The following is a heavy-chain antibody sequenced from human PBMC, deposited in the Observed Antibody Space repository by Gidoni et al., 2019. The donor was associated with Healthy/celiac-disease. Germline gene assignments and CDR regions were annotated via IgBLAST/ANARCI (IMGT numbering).Heavy chain of an antibody. V-gene: IGHV1-8*01. CDR3: ARRPAYSVYYYDSSGYHDAFDI. Sequence: QVQLVQSGAEVKKPGASVKVSCKASGYTFTSYDINWVRQATGQGLEWMGWMNPNSGNTGYAQKFQGRVTMTRNTSISTAYMELSSLRSEDTAVYYCARRPAYSVYYYDSSGYHDAFDIWGQGTMVTVSS. J-gene: IGHJ3*02. CDR1: GYTFTSYD. CDR2: MNPNSGNT. D-gene: IGHD3-22*01.